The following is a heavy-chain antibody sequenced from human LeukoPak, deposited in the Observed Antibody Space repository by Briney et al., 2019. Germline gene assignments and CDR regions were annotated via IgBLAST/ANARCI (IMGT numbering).Heavy chain of an antibody. V-gene: IGHV3-11*04. J-gene: IGHJ5*02. CDR2: ISSSGSTI. Sequence: GGSLRLSCAASGFTFSHYYMSWIRQAPGKGLEWVSYISSSGSTIYYADSVKGRFTISRDNAKNSLYLQMNSLRAEDTAVYYCARGGYCSSTSCYNNWFDPWGQGTLVTVSS. CDR3: ARGGYCSSTSCYNNWFDP. CDR1: GFTFSHYY. D-gene: IGHD2-2*02.